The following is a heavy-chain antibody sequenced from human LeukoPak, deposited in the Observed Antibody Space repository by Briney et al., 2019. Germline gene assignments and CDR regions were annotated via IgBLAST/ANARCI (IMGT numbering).Heavy chain of an antibody. CDR2: MSFHGSNK. D-gene: IGHD2-2*01. CDR3: TSICSSSSYYLDY. Sequence: GRSLRLSCADSGFTFNNYGMHWVRQAPGKGLEWVAVMSFHGSNKYYADSVKGRFTISRDNSRNTLYLQMNSLRVEDTAVYYCTSICSSSSYYLDYWGQGTLVTVSS. V-gene: IGHV3-30*03. CDR1: GFTFNNYG. J-gene: IGHJ4*02.